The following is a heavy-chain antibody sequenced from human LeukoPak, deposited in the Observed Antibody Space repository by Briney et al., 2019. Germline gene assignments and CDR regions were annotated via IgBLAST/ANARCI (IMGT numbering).Heavy chain of an antibody. D-gene: IGHD4-17*01. CDR1: NYTFTYYA. J-gene: IGHJ3*02. CDR3: ARADYEGAFDI. Sequence: AASVKVSCKTSNYTFTYYAITWVRQAPGQRFEWMGWISAYNGNTNYAQKLQGRVTMTTDTSTSTAYMELRSLRSDDTAVYYCARADYEGAFDIWGQGTMVTVSS. CDR2: ISAYNGNT. V-gene: IGHV1-18*01.